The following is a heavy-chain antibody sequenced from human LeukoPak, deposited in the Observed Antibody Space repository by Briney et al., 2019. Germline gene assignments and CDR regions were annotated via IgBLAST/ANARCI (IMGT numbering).Heavy chain of an antibody. CDR1: GYTFTSYY. D-gene: IGHD3-10*01. Sequence: ASVKVSCKASGYTFTSYYMHWLRQAPGQGLEWMGIINPSGGSTSYAQKFQGRVTMTRDTSTSTVYMELSSLRSEDTAVYYCAREGYGSGRYYDFDYWGQGILVTVSS. V-gene: IGHV1-46*01. CDR2: INPSGGST. J-gene: IGHJ4*02. CDR3: AREGYGSGRYYDFDY.